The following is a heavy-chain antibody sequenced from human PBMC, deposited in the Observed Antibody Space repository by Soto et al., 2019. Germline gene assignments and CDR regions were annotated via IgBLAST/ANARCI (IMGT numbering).Heavy chain of an antibody. CDR1: GYTFTSYG. Sequence: ASVKVSCKASGYTFTSYGISWVRQAPGQGLEWMGWISAYNGNTNYAQKLQGRVTMTTDTSTSTAYMELRSLRSDDTAVYYCARDRGLGAVAVFTSYYYYYGMDVWGQGTTVTVSS. D-gene: IGHD6-19*01. CDR2: ISAYNGNT. J-gene: IGHJ6*02. V-gene: IGHV1-18*01. CDR3: ARDRGLGAVAVFTSYYYYYGMDV.